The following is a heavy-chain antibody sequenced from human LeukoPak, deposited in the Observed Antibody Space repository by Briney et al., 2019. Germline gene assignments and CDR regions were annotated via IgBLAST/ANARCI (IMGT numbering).Heavy chain of an antibody. D-gene: IGHD3-10*01. CDR3: ASHRGVTAAFDI. CDR1: GGSFSGYY. Sequence: PSETLSLTCAVYGGSFSGYYWSWIRQPPEKGLEWIGEINHSGSTNFNPSLKSRVTISVDTSKNQFSLKLSSVTAADTAVYYCASHRGVTAAFDIWGQGTMVTVSS. CDR2: INHSGST. V-gene: IGHV4-34*01. J-gene: IGHJ3*02.